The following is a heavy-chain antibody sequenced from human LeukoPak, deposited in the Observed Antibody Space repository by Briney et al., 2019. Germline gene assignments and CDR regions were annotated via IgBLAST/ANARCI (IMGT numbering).Heavy chain of an antibody. Sequence: SETLSLTCTVSGGSISSGSYYWSWIRQPAGKGLEWIGRIYTSGSANYNPSLKSRVTISVDTSKNQFSLKLSSVTAADTAVYYCARDEGATFDYWGQGTLVTVSS. V-gene: IGHV4-61*02. CDR2: IYTSGSA. CDR3: ARDEGATFDY. CDR1: GGSISSGSYY. D-gene: IGHD1-26*01. J-gene: IGHJ4*02.